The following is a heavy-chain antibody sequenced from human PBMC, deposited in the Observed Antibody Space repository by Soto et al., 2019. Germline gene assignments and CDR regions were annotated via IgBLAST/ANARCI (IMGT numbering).Heavy chain of an antibody. D-gene: IGHD3-22*01. J-gene: IGHJ4*01. CDR1: GFTFSSYG. CDR2: ISYDGSNK. CDR3: AKDRKVVVPPLGY. Sequence: PGGSLRLSCAASGFTFSSYGMHWVRQAPGKGLEWVAVISYDGSNKYYADSVKGRFTISRDNSKNTLYLQMNSLRAEDTAVYYCAKDRKVVVPPLGYWGQGTLVTVSS. V-gene: IGHV3-30*18.